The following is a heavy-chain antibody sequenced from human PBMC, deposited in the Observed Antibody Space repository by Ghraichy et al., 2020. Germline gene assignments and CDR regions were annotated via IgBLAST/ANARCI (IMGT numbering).Heavy chain of an antibody. D-gene: IGHD4-17*01. V-gene: IGHV4-34*01. J-gene: IGHJ4*02. CDR3: ARRKRATVTTYFDY. CDR1: GGSFSGYY. CDR2: INHSGST. Sequence: SQTLSLTCAVYGGSFSGYYWSWIRQPPGKGLEWIGEINHSGSTNYNPSLKSRVTISVDTSKNQFSLKLSSVTAADTAVYYCARRKRATVTTYFDYWGQGTLVTVSS.